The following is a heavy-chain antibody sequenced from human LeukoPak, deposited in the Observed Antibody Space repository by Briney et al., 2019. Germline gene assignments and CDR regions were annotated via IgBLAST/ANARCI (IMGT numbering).Heavy chain of an antibody. CDR2: IYYSGST. V-gene: IGHV4-59*01. CDR1: GGSISSYY. J-gene: IGHJ4*02. CDR3: ARGSRYSSPLDY. Sequence: SETLSLTXTVSGGSISSYYWGWIRQPPGKGLEWIGYIYYSGSTNYNPSLKSRVTISVDTSKNQFSLKLSSVTAADTAVYYCARGSRYSSPLDYWGQGTLVTVSS. D-gene: IGHD6-13*01.